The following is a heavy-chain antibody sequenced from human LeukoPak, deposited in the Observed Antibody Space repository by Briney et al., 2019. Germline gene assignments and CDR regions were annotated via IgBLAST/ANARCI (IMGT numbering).Heavy chain of an antibody. Sequence: SETLSLTCAVYGGSFSGYYWSWIRQPPGKGLEWIGEINQSGSTNYNPSLKSRVTISVDTSKNQFSLKLSSVTAADTAVYYCARSDHNSGSYYFDYWGQGTLVTVSS. V-gene: IGHV4-34*01. CDR3: ARSDHNSGSYYFDY. J-gene: IGHJ4*02. CDR1: GGSFSGYY. D-gene: IGHD3-10*01. CDR2: INQSGST.